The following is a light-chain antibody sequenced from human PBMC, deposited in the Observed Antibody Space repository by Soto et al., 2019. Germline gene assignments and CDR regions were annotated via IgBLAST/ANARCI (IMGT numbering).Light chain of an antibody. Sequence: DILMTQSPATLSVSPGERATLSCRASQSVSSNLAWYQQKPGQAPRLLIYGASTRATGIPGRFRGSGSGTEFTLTINSLQSEDFVLYYCQQYNNWPATFGQGTRLEIK. CDR3: QQYNNWPAT. CDR2: GAS. V-gene: IGKV3-15*01. J-gene: IGKJ5*01. CDR1: QSVSSN.